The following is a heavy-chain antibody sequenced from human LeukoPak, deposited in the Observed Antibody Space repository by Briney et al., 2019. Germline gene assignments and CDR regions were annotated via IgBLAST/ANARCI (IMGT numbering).Heavy chain of an antibody. J-gene: IGHJ4*02. D-gene: IGHD3-3*01. CDR1: GYTFTGYY. Sequence: ASVSVSCTASGYTFTGYYMHWVRQAPGQGLEWMGWINPNSGGTHYAQKFQGRVTMTRDTSISTAYMELSRLRSDDTAVYYCARLDFWSGYYEDYWGQGTLVTVSS. V-gene: IGHV1-2*02. CDR3: ARLDFWSGYYEDY. CDR2: INPNSGGT.